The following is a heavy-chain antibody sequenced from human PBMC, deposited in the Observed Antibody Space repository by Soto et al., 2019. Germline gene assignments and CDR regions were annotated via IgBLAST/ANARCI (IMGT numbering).Heavy chain of an antibody. D-gene: IGHD5-12*01. J-gene: IGHJ5*02. V-gene: IGHV1-18*01. Sequence: QVRLVQSGVEVKTPGASVKVSCQASGYTFFTYDISWVRQAPGQGLEWMGWSSTSSGDTKYAQKFQGRVTMTTDTSTTTAYLELRRLRSDDTAVYYCARHHGPTTSENWFDPWGQGTLVLVSS. CDR1: GYTFFTYD. CDR2: SSTSSGDT. CDR3: ARHHGPTTSENWFDP.